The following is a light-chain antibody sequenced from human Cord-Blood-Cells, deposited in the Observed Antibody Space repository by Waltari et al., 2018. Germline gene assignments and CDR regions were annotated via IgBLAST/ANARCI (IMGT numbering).Light chain of an antibody. CDR2: EVS. V-gene: IGLV2-23*02. CDR3: CSYAGSSTFRYV. CDR1: SSDVGSYNL. J-gene: IGLJ1*01. Sequence: QSALTQPASVSGSPGQSITISCTGTSSDVGSYNLVSWYQQHPGKAPKLMIYEVSKRPSGVSNRCSGSKSGNTASLTISGLQAEDEADYYCCSYAGSSTFRYVCGTGTKVTVL.